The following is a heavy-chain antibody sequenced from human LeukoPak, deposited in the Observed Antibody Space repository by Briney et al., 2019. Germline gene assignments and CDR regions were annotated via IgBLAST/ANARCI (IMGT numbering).Heavy chain of an antibody. Sequence: GGSLRLSCAASGFTFSSYAMSWVRQAPGKGLEWVSAISGSGDSTYYADSVKGRFTISRDNSRNTLYLQMNSLRAEDTAVYYCAKGRRDCSSTGCYVFDFWGQGTLVTVSS. V-gene: IGHV3-23*01. D-gene: IGHD2-2*01. J-gene: IGHJ4*02. CDR1: GFTFSSYA. CDR2: ISGSGDST. CDR3: AKGRRDCSSTGCYVFDF.